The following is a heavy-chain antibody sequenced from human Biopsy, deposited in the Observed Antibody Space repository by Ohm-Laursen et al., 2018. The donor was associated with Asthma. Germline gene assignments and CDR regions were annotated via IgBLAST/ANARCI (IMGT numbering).Heavy chain of an antibody. CDR1: GFTFGDYC. J-gene: IGHJ1*01. D-gene: IGHD3-3*01. V-gene: IGHV3-7*01. Sequence: SLRLSCSAFGFTFGDYCMSWVRQVPGQGLEWVANIKHDGSEKNHVDSLKGRFTISRDNAKNLLFPQMNSLRAEDTAVYYCARTFHFWSPYHAEHYQLWGQGTLVTVSS. CDR2: IKHDGSEK. CDR3: ARTFHFWSPYHAEHYQL.